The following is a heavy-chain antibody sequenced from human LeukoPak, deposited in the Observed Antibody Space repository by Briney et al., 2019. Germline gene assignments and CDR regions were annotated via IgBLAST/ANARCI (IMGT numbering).Heavy chain of an antibody. CDR1: GGSFSGYY. CDR2: INHSGST. Sequence: SETLSLTCAVYGGSFSGYYWSWIRQPPGKGLEWIGEINHSGSTNYNPSLKSRVTISVDTSKNQFSPKLSSVTAADTAVYYCARGVYAKVFDYWGQGTLVTVSS. CDR3: ARGVYAKVFDY. J-gene: IGHJ4*02. D-gene: IGHD2-8*01. V-gene: IGHV4-34*01.